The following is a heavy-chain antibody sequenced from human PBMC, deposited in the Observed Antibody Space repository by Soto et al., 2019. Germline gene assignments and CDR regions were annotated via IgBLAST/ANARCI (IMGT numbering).Heavy chain of an antibody. Sequence: QVQLVESGGGVVQPGRSLRLSCAASGFTFSSDAMHWVRQAPGKGLEWVAAISYDGSNKYYADSVKGRFTISRDNSKNTLYLQMNSLRPEDTAVYYCARDDHGDTLSDYWGQGTLVTVSS. V-gene: IGHV3-30-3*01. D-gene: IGHD4-17*01. CDR3: ARDDHGDTLSDY. CDR1: GFTFSSDA. CDR2: ISYDGSNK. J-gene: IGHJ4*02.